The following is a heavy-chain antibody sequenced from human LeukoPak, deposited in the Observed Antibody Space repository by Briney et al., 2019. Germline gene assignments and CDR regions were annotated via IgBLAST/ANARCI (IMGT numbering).Heavy chain of an antibody. CDR3: ARDLGGDIVVVTAIHDAFDI. V-gene: IGHV3-33*01. CDR1: GFTFSNYG. J-gene: IGHJ3*02. D-gene: IGHD2-21*02. Sequence: GGSLRLSCAASGFTFSNYGMHWVRQAPGKGLEWVAVIWYDGGNKYYADSVKGRFTISRDNSKNSLYLQMNSLRAEDTALYYCARDLGGDIVVVTAIHDAFDIWGQGTMVTVSS. CDR2: IWYDGGNK.